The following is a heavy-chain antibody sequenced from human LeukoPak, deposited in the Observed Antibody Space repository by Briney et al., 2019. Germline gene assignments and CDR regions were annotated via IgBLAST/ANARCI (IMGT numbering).Heavy chain of an antibody. CDR2: IRYDGSNK. V-gene: IGHV3-30*02. J-gene: IGHJ2*01. Sequence: GGSLRLSCAASGFTFSSYGMHWVRQAPGKGLEWVAFIRYDGSNKYYADSVKGRFTISRDNSKNTLYLQMNSLRAEDTAVYYCAKGYCSSTSCHTGGDWYFDLWGRGTLVTVSS. CDR1: GFTFSSYG. D-gene: IGHD2-2*02. CDR3: AKGYCSSTSCHTGGDWYFDL.